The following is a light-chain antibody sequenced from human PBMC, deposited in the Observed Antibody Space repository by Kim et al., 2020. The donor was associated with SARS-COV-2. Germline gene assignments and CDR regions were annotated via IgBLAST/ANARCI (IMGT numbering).Light chain of an antibody. CDR3: GADHGSGSNFFWV. V-gene: IGLV9-49*01. Sequence: QLVLTQPPSALASLGASVTLTCILSSGYSNYKVDGYQQRPGKGPRFVMRVGTGGIVGSKGDGIPDRFSVLGSGLNRYLTIKNIQEEDESDYHCGADHGSGSNFFWVFGGGTKLTVL. J-gene: IGLJ3*02. CDR1: SGYSNYK. CDR2: VGTGGIVG.